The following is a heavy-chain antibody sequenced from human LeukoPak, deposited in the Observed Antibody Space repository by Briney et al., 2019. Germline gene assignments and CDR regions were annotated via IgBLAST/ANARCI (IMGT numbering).Heavy chain of an antibody. CDR2: INHSGST. CDR3: ARMVAAAGGGGFDY. CDR1: GGSFSGYY. V-gene: IGHV4-34*01. D-gene: IGHD6-13*01. Sequence: SETLSLTCAVYGGSFSGYYWSWIRQPPGKGLEWIGEINHSGSTNYNPSLKSRVTISVDTSKNQFSLKLSSVTAADTAVYYCARMVAAAGGGGFDYWGQGTLVTVSS. J-gene: IGHJ4*02.